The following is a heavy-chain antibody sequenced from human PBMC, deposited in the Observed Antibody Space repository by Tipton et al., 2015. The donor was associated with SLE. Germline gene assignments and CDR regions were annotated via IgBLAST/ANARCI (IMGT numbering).Heavy chain of an antibody. CDR3: AKGDYDSSGYYFFDY. CDR2: ISYDGSNK. Sequence: SLRLSCAASGFTFSDYYMSWIRQAPGKGLEWVAVISYDGSNKYYADSVKGRFTISRDNSKNTLYLQMNSLRAEDTAVYYCAKGDYDSSGYYFFDYWGQGTLVTVSS. J-gene: IGHJ4*02. V-gene: IGHV3-30*18. D-gene: IGHD3-22*01. CDR1: GFTFSDYY.